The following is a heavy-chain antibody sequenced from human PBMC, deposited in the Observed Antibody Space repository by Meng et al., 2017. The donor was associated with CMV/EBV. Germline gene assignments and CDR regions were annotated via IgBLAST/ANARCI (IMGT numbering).Heavy chain of an antibody. J-gene: IGHJ4*02. CDR2: INHSGST. Sequence: SETLSLTCAVYGGSFSGYYWSWIRQPPGKGLEWIGEINHSGSTNYNPSLKSRVTISVDTSKNQFSLKLSSVTAADTAVYYYASSTVVTDLDYWGQGTLVTVSS. CDR3: ASSTVVTDLDY. D-gene: IGHD4-23*01. CDR1: GGSFSGYY. V-gene: IGHV4-34*01.